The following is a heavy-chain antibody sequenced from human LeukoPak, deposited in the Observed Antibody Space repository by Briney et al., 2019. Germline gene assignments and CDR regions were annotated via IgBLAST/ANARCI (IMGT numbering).Heavy chain of an antibody. CDR3: AKGLVAGSMKYFHH. J-gene: IGHJ1*01. CDR1: GFTFSSYA. D-gene: IGHD6-19*01. CDR2: INDGNT. Sequence: GGSLRLSCAASGFTFSSYAMSWVRQAPGKGLEWVSAINDGNTYYADSVKGRFTISRDNSRDTLYLQMHSLGAEDTAVYYCAKGLVAGSMKYFHHWGRGTLVTVSS. V-gene: IGHV3-23*01.